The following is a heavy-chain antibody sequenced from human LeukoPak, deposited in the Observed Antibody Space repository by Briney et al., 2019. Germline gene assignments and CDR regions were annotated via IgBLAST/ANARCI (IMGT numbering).Heavy chain of an antibody. D-gene: IGHD5-18*01. CDR3: ARGFRRGYSYGYNFDY. CDR2: ISSSGSTI. V-gene: IGHV3-11*04. J-gene: IGHJ4*02. Sequence: GSLRLSCAASGFTFSDYYMSWIRQAPGKGLEWVSYISSSGSTIYYTDSVKGRFTISRDNAKNSLYLQMNSLRAEDTAVYYCARGFRRGYSYGYNFDYWGQGTLVTVSS. CDR1: GFTFSDYY.